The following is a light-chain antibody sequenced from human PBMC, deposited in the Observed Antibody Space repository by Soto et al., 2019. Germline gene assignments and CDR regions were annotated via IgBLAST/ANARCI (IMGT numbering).Light chain of an antibody. CDR2: GAS. Sequence: EILMTHAPVTLSVSPWEIATLSCGASQSVSSNLACYQQIPGQAPRLLIYGASTRATGVPARFSCSGSGTEFTLTISSLQSEDFAVYYCQQHNNCPGTFGEGTKVDIK. CDR3: QQHNNCPGT. J-gene: IGKJ1*01. CDR1: QSVSSN. V-gene: IGKV3-15*01.